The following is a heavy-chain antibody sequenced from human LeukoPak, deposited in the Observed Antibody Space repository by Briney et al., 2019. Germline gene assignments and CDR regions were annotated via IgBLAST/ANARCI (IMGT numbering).Heavy chain of an antibody. CDR3: AREGCTNGVCYTVGDDAFDI. CDR2: ISSSSSYI. CDR1: GFTFGSYS. Sequence: GGSLRLSCAASGFTFGSYSMNWVRQAPGKGLEWVSSISSSSSYIYYADSVKGRFTISRDNAKNSLYLQMNSLRAEDTAVYYCAREGCTNGVCYTVGDDAFDIWGQGTMVTVSS. J-gene: IGHJ3*02. D-gene: IGHD2-8*01. V-gene: IGHV3-21*01.